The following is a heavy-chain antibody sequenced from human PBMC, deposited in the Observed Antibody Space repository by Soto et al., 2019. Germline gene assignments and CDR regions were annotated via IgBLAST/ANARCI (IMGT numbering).Heavy chain of an antibody. CDR2: IYPGDSDT. CDR3: ARIHPKSRYSGYDPAYYYYYYYMDV. CDR1: GYSFTSYW. Sequence: HGESLKISCRGSGYSFTSYWIGWVRQMPVKGLEWMGIIYPGDSDTRYSPSFQGQVTISADKSISTAYLQWSSLKASDTAMYYCARIHPKSRYSGYDPAYYYYYYYMDVWGKGTTVTVSS. V-gene: IGHV5-51*01. J-gene: IGHJ6*03. D-gene: IGHD5-12*01.